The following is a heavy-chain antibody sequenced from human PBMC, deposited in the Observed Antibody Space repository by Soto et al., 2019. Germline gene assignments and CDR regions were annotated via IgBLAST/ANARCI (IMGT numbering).Heavy chain of an antibody. D-gene: IGHD3-9*01. J-gene: IGHJ2*01. CDR3: ARESHDILTGPPWVWYFDL. V-gene: IGHV4-34*01. CDR1: GGSFSGYY. Sequence: QVQLQQWGAGPLRPLETLSLTCGVSGGSFSGYYRAWIRQSPGKGLEWIGEINDRGSINYNPSLKSRVSISVDTPKNHYSLKLRSVTAADTAVYYCARESHDILTGPPWVWYFDLWGRGTLVTVSS. CDR2: INDRGSI.